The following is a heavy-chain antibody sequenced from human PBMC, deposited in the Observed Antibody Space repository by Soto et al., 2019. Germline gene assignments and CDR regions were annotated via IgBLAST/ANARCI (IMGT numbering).Heavy chain of an antibody. Sequence: QVQLEESGPGLVKPSETLSLNCIVSGGSLSTYLWSWIRQPPGKGLEWIGAVYYNGSANYNPSLKSRVSISVDTSKNHPSLTLRSATAADTAVYYCATSFFPWGRGTLVTVSS. V-gene: IGHV4-59*01. CDR2: VYYNGSA. J-gene: IGHJ5*02. CDR3: ATSFFP. CDR1: GGSLSTYL.